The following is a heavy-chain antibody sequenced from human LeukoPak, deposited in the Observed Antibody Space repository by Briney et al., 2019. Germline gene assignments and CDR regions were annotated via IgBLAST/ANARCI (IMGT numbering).Heavy chain of an antibody. V-gene: IGHV1-69*01. CDR2: IIPIFGTA. CDR1: GGTFSSYA. D-gene: IGHD3-16*02. Sequence: ASVKVSCKASGGTFSSYAISWVRQAPGQGLEWMGGIIPIFGTANYAQKFQGRVTITADESTSTAYMELSSLRSEDTAVYYCARGKFDDYVWGSYRYDAFDIWGQGTMVTVSS. CDR3: ARGKFDDYVWGSYRYDAFDI. J-gene: IGHJ3*02.